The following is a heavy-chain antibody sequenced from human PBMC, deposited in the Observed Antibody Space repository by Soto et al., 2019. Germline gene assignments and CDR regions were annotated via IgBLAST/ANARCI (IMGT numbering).Heavy chain of an antibody. Sequence: QVQLVESGGGVVQPGRSLRLSCAASGFTFSSYAMHWVHQAPGKGLEWVAVISYDGSNKYYADSVKGRFTISRDNSKNTLYLQMNSLRAEDTAVYYCARDGTMIVVVMPRPFDYWGQGTLVTVSS. D-gene: IGHD3-22*01. J-gene: IGHJ4*02. CDR3: ARDGTMIVVVMPRPFDY. V-gene: IGHV3-30-3*01. CDR1: GFTFSSYA. CDR2: ISYDGSNK.